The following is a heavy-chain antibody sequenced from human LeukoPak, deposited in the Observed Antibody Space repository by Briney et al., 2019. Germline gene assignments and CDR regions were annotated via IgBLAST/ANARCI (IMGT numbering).Heavy chain of an antibody. J-gene: IGHJ3*02. CDR1: GYTFTSYD. D-gene: IGHD3-22*01. CDR3: ARDENDSSGPLGDDAFDI. CDR2: INPSGGST. Sequence: ASVKVSCKASGYTFTSYDMHWVRQAPGQGLEWMGIINPSGGSTSYAQKFQGRVTMTRDTSTSTVYMELSSLRSEDTAVYYCARDENDSSGPLGDDAFDIWGQGTMVTVSS. V-gene: IGHV1-46*01.